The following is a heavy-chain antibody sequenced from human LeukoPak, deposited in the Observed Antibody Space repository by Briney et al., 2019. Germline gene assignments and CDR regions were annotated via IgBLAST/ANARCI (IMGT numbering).Heavy chain of an antibody. CDR2: INPNSGGT. Sequence: GASLKLSCKASGYTFTGYYMHWVRQAPGQGLEWMGWINPNSGGTTYAQKFQGRVTMTRDTSISTAYMELSRLRSDDTAVYYCSRVLRMAAAGPFRHWGQGTLVTVSS. J-gene: IGHJ1*01. V-gene: IGHV1-2*02. CDR1: GYTFTGYY. CDR3: SRVLRMAAAGPFRH. D-gene: IGHD6-13*01.